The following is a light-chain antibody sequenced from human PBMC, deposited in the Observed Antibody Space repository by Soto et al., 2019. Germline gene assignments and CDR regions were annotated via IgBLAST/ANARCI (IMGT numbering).Light chain of an antibody. CDR3: MQALQTPTT. J-gene: IGKJ1*01. V-gene: IGKV2-28*01. CDR2: LGS. CDR1: QSLLHSNGYNY. Sequence: DIVMTQSPLSLPVTPGEPASISCRSSQSLLHSNGYNYLDWYLQKPGQSPQLLIYLGSNRASGVPDGFSGSGSGTDFTLKISRVEAEDVGVYYCMQALQTPTTFGQGTKVDIK.